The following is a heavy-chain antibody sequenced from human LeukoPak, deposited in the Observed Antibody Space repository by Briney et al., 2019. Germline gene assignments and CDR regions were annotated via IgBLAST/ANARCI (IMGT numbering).Heavy chain of an antibody. D-gene: IGHD6-13*01. CDR2: IYSGGST. Sequence: GGSLRLSCAASGFTVSSNYMSWVRQAPGKGLEWVSVIYSGGSTYYADSVKGRFTISRDNSKNTLYLQMNSLRAGDTAVYYCASSAAAHAPIDYWGQGTLVTVSS. J-gene: IGHJ4*02. CDR1: GFTVSSNY. CDR3: ASSAAAHAPIDY. V-gene: IGHV3-53*01.